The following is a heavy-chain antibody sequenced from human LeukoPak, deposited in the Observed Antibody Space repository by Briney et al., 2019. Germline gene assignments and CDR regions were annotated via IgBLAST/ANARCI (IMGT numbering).Heavy chain of an antibody. Sequence: PGGSLRLSCAASGFTFSSYGMHWVRQAPGKGLEWVAVISYDGINKYYADSVKGRFTISRDNSKNTLYLQMNSLRAEDTAVYYCARAGGYSSGWYPGYWGQGTLVTVSS. D-gene: IGHD6-19*01. CDR2: ISYDGINK. CDR3: ARAGGYSSGWYPGY. CDR1: GFTFSSYG. V-gene: IGHV3-30*19. J-gene: IGHJ4*02.